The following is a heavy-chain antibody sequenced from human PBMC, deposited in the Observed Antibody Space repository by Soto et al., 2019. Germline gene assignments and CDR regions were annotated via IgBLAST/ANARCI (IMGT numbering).Heavy chain of an antibody. CDR3: AREYLKQQLVYYYYGMDV. CDR1: GYTFTSYG. V-gene: IGHV1-18*01. D-gene: IGHD6-13*01. J-gene: IGHJ6*02. Sequence: ASVKVSCTTFGYTFTSYGISWVRQAPGQGLEWMGWISAYNGNTNYAQKLQGRVTMTTDTSTSTAYMELRSLRSDDTAVYYCAREYLKQQLVYYYYGMDVWGQGTTVTVSS. CDR2: ISAYNGNT.